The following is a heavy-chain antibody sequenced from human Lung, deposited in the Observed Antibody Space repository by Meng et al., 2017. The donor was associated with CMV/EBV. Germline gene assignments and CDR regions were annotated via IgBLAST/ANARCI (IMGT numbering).Heavy chain of an antibody. CDR1: GFTFSRYD. D-gene: IGHD1-26*01. CDR3: AKFLSWEPDDAFDI. CDR2: MRHDGSNH. J-gene: IGHJ3*02. V-gene: IGHV3-30*02. Sequence: SCAASGFTFSRYDMHWVRQAPGKGLEWVAFMRHDGSNHYYADSVKGRFTISRDNSKNTLYLKMNSLRAEDTAVYYCAKFLSWEPDDAFDIWGQGXMVIVS.